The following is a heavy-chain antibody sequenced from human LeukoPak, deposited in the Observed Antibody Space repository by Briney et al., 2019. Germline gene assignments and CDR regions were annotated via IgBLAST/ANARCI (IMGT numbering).Heavy chain of an antibody. D-gene: IGHD3-10*01. J-gene: IGHJ6*02. Sequence: ASVKVSCKASGYTFTGYYMHWVRQAPGQGLEWMGWINPSSGGATYAQKFQGRVTMTSDTSISTAYMELTRLRSDDTAVYYCARGYGSGSRYGMDVWGQGTTVTVSS. V-gene: IGHV1-2*02. CDR1: GYTFTGYY. CDR3: ARGYGSGSRYGMDV. CDR2: INPSSGGA.